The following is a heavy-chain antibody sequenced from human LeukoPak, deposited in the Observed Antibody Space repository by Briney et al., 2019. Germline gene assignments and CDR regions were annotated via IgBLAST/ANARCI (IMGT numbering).Heavy chain of an antibody. CDR1: GFTVSSNY. J-gene: IGHJ6*03. CDR3: ARDWTNYYYYMDV. Sequence: PGGSLRLSCAASGFTVSSNYMSWVRQAPGKGLEWVSIIHSGGSTYYADSVKGRFTISRDNSKNTLYLQMNSLRAEDTAVYYCARDWTNYYYYMDVWGKGTTVTVSS. V-gene: IGHV3-53*01. CDR2: IHSGGST. D-gene: IGHD3/OR15-3a*01.